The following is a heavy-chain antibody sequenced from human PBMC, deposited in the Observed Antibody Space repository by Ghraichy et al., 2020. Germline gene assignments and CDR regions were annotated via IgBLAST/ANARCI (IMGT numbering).Heavy chain of an antibody. Sequence: GGSLRLSCAASGFTVSSNYMSWVRQAPGKGLEWVSVIYSGGSTYYADSVKGRFTISRDNSKNTLYLQMNSLRAEDTAVYYCARDRPYDSSGYYLDYWGQGTLVTVSS. D-gene: IGHD3-22*01. CDR2: IYSGGST. CDR3: ARDRPYDSSGYYLDY. CDR1: GFTVSSNY. J-gene: IGHJ4*02. V-gene: IGHV3-66*02.